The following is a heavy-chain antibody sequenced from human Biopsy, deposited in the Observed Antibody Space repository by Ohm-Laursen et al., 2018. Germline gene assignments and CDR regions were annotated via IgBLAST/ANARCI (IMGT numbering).Heavy chain of an antibody. CDR1: GFTFSIYA. J-gene: IGHJ6*02. Sequence: SLRLSCAASGFTFSIYAINWVRQAPGQGLEHVAAINRNGGTTYYVNSVKGRFTISRDNSKNTVSLQMGSLRSEDMAVYYCARGNSENNYYFAMDVWGQGTTVTVSS. V-gene: IGHV3-64*01. D-gene: IGHD1-26*01. CDR3: ARGNSENNYYFAMDV. CDR2: INRNGGTT.